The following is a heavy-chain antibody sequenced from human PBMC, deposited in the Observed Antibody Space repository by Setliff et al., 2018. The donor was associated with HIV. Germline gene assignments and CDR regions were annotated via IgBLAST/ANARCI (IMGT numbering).Heavy chain of an antibody. V-gene: IGHV3-66*02. CDR2: IHSGGST. Sequence: GGSLRLSCAASGFTVSNDYMSWVRQAPGRGLEWVSVIHSGGSTYYADSVKGRFAISRDNSKNTLYLQMNSLETEDSALYYCAREGYASGTLGDLDYWGQGTLVTVSS. CDR3: AREGYASGTLGDLDY. CDR1: GFTVSNDY. J-gene: IGHJ4*02. D-gene: IGHD3-10*01.